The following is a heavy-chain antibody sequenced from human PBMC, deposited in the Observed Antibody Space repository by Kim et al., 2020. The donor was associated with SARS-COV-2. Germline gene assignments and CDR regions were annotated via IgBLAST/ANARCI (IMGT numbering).Heavy chain of an antibody. J-gene: IGHJ4*02. CDR3: ARRPLLDY. V-gene: IGHV3-30*03. Sequence: GGSLRLSCAASGFTFSSYGMHWVRQAPGKGLERVAVVSYDAEKYYADSVRGRFTISKDNSKNTLYLQMNSLTPEDTAVYYCARRPLLDYWGQGTLVTVSS. CDR1: GFTFSSYG. CDR2: VSYDAEK.